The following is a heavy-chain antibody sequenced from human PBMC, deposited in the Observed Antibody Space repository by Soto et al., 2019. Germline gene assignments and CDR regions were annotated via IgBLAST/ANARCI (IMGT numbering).Heavy chain of an antibody. CDR1: GFTFSSYG. D-gene: IGHD3-3*01. J-gene: IGHJ6*02. CDR3: ARAGYDFWSGYYHGYYYYGMDV. Sequence: QVQLVESGGGVVQPGRSLRLSCAASGFTFSSYGMHWVRQAPGKGLEWVAVIWYDGSDKYYADSVKGRFTISRDNSKNTLYLQMNSLRAEDTAVYYCARAGYDFWSGYYHGYYYYGMDVWGQGTTVTVSS. CDR2: IWYDGSDK. V-gene: IGHV3-33*01.